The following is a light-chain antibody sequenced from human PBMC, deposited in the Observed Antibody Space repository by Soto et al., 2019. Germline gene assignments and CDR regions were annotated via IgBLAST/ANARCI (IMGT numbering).Light chain of an antibody. Sequence: QSALTQPASVSGSPGQSITISCTGTSSDVGGYNYVSWYQQHPGKAPKLMIYYVSNRPSGVSNRFSGSKSGNTASLTISGLQAEDEADYYCSSYTSSSTDVFGTGTKLTV. J-gene: IGLJ1*01. CDR3: SSYTSSSTDV. V-gene: IGLV2-14*01. CDR2: YVS. CDR1: SSDVGGYNY.